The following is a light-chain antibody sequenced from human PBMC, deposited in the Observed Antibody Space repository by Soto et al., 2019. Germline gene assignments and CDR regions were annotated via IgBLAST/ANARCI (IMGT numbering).Light chain of an antibody. V-gene: IGLV2-14*03. Sequence: QSALTQPASVSGSPGQSITISSTGTSSDVGGYNYVSWYQQHPGKAPKLMIYDVSNRPSGVSNRFSGSKSGNTASLTISGLQAEDEAAYYCSSYTSSSLYVFGTGTKVTVL. J-gene: IGLJ1*01. CDR1: SSDVGGYNY. CDR3: SSYTSSSLYV. CDR2: DVS.